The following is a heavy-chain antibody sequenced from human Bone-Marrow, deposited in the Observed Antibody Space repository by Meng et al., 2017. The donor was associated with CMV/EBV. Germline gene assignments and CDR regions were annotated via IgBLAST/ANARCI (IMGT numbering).Heavy chain of an antibody. J-gene: IGHJ6*02. D-gene: IGHD1-26*01. V-gene: IGHV1-2*02. CDR1: GYTFSDFY. CDR3: ARRIGGSFHYGMDV. Sequence: ASVKVSCKASGYTFSDFYIYWVRQAPGQGLEWMGWINPNSGGTNYAQKFQGRVTMTRDTSISTAYMELSSLRSDDTAVYYCARRIGGSFHYGMDVWGQGTTVTVSS. CDR2: INPNSGGT.